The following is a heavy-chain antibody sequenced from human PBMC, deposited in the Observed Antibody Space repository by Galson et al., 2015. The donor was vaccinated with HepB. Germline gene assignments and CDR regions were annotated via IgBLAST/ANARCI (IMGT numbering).Heavy chain of an antibody. D-gene: IGHD2-2*01. CDR3: ARVGGTPGPRYWSSTSCYPFDY. Sequence: SVKVSCKASGYTFSSYAITWVRQAPGQGLEWVGWISPLNRDTNYTQNFQGRVTITTDTSTSTAYMELRSLRSDDTAVYYCARVGGTPGPRYWSSTSCYPFDYWGQGTLVTVSS. CDR2: ISPLNRDT. CDR1: GYTFSSYA. J-gene: IGHJ4*02. V-gene: IGHV1-18*01.